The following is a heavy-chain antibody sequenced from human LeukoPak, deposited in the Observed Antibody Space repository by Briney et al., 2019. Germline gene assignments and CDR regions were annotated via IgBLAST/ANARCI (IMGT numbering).Heavy chain of an antibody. CDR3: ARDPYSSGWYMYFQH. CDR1: GFTFSSYE. V-gene: IGHV3-48*03. Sequence: PGGSLRLSCAASGFTFSSYEMNWVRQAPGKGLEWVSYISSSGSTIYYADSVKGRFTISRDNAKNSLYLQMNSLRAEDTAVYYCARDPYSSGWYMYFQHWGQGTLVTVSS. J-gene: IGHJ1*01. CDR2: ISSSGSTI. D-gene: IGHD6-19*01.